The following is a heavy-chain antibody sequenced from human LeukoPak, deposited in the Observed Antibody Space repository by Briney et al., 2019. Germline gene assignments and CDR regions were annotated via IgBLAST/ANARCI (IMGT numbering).Heavy chain of an antibody. Sequence: GGSLRLSCAASGFTFSSYSMIWVRQAPGKGLEWVSSISSSSSYIYYADSVKGRFTISRDNAKNSLYLQMNSLRAEDTAVYYCARVTGYSSSWSDYWGQGTLVTVSS. CDR1: GFTFSSYS. J-gene: IGHJ4*02. D-gene: IGHD6-13*01. V-gene: IGHV3-21*01. CDR3: ARVTGYSSSWSDY. CDR2: ISSSSSYI.